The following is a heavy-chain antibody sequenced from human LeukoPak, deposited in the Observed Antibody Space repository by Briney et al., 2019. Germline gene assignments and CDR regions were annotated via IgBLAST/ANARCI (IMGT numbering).Heavy chain of an antibody. CDR2: INPNSGGT. CDR3: ARTLGIGELLSFFDY. CDR1: GYTFTGYY. D-gene: IGHD3-10*01. V-gene: IGHV1-2*02. J-gene: IGHJ4*02. Sequence: GASVKVSCKASGYTFTGYYMHWVRQAPGQGLEWMGWINPNSGGTNYAQKFQGRVTMTRDTSISTAYMELSRLRSDDTAVYYCARTLGIGELLSFFDYWGQGTLVTVSS.